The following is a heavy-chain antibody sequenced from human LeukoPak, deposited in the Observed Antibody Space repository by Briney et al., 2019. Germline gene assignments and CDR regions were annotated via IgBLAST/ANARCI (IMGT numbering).Heavy chain of an antibody. V-gene: IGHV3-23*01. CDR1: GFPFSSYA. CDR3: AKYGPQDSGSSHFDY. J-gene: IGHJ4*02. D-gene: IGHD1-26*01. Sequence: TGGSLRLSCAVSGFPFSSYAMSWVRQAPGKGLEWVSAIRDSGSSTHYADSVKGRFTTSRDNSKNTLFLQMNSLRAEDTAIYYCAKYGPQDSGSSHFDYWGQGALVTVSS. CDR2: IRDSGSST.